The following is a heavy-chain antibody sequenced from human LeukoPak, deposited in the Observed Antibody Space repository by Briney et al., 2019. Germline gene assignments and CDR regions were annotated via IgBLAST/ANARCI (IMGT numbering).Heavy chain of an antibody. D-gene: IGHD3-22*01. J-gene: IGHJ4*02. CDR3: ARGLWYYDSSGFAY. Sequence: PSETLSLICTVSGGSISSYYWSWIRQPPGKGLEWIGYIYYSGSTNYNPSLKSRVTISVDTSKNQFSLKLSSVTAADTAVYYCARGLWYYDSSGFAYWGQGTLVTVSS. CDR1: GGSISSYY. CDR2: IYYSGST. V-gene: IGHV4-59*01.